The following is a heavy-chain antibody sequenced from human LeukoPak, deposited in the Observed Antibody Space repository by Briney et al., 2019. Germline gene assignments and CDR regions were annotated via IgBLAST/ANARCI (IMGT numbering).Heavy chain of an antibody. CDR2: INPSGGST. CDR3: ATAGVLEDWYLDL. J-gene: IGHJ2*01. CDR1: GYTFTSYY. V-gene: IGHV1-46*01. D-gene: IGHD1-1*01. Sequence: GASVKVSCKASGYTFTSYYMHWGRQAPGQGLEWMGIINPSGGSTSYAQKFQGRVTMTRDMSTSTVYMELSSLRCADTTVYYCATAGVLEDWYLDLWGSGTVVTVSS.